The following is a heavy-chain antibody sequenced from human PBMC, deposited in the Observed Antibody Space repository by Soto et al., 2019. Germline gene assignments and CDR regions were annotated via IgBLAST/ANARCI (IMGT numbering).Heavy chain of an antibody. V-gene: IGHV1-24*01. CDR1: GYTLTELS. D-gene: IGHD1-26*01. J-gene: IGHJ5*02. CDR2: FDPEDGET. CDR3: ATDRRIVGATTWGWGWFDP. Sequence: QVQLVQSGAEVKKPGASVKVSCKVSGYTLTELSMHWVRHAPGKGLEWMGGFDPEDGETIYAQKFQGRVTMTEDTSTDTAYMELSSLRSEDTAVYYCATDRRIVGATTWGWGWFDPWGQGTLVTVSS.